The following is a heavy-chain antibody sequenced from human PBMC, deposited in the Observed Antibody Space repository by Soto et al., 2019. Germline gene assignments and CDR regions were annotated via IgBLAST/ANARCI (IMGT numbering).Heavy chain of an antibody. CDR2: ISFDGINK. CDR3: AKDEGGYLSVFDY. CDR1: GFTFSTYG. D-gene: IGHD5-12*01. Sequence: PGGSLRLSCAASGFTFSTYGMHWVRQAPGKGLEWVALISFDGINKYYADSVKGRFTISRDSSKNTLYLQMNSLRDEDTAIYYCAKDEGGYLSVFDYWGQETLVTVSS. J-gene: IGHJ4*02. V-gene: IGHV3-30*18.